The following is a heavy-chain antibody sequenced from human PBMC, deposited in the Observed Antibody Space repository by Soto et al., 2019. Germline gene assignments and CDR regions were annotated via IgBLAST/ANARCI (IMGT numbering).Heavy chain of an antibody. CDR3: AKAANYFDFWSGLEPGFDY. Sequence: EVQLLESGGGLVQPGGSLRLSCAASGFTFNLYAMNWVRQAPGKGLEWVSAIGGGGGSTHYADSVKGRFTISRDNSKNTLYLQINSLRAEDTAVYYGAKAANYFDFWSGLEPGFDYWGQGTLVTVSS. V-gene: IGHV3-23*01. CDR1: GFTFNLYA. J-gene: IGHJ4*02. CDR2: IGGGGGST. D-gene: IGHD3-3*01.